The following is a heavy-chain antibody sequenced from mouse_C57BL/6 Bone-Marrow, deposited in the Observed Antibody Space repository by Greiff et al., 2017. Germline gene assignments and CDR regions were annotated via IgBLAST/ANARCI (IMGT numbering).Heavy chain of an antibody. CDR2: IDPEDGDT. CDR3: AHITTVVDPDD. D-gene: IGHD1-1*01. J-gene: IGHJ2*01. V-gene: IGHV14-2*01. CDR1: GFNIKDYC. Sequence: EVKLLESGAELVKPGASVKLSCTASGFNIKDYCMHWVKQRTEQGLEWIGRIDPEDGDTKYAPKFQGKATITADTSSNTAYLQLSSLTSADTAVDYGAHITTVVDPDDWGQGTTLTVSS.